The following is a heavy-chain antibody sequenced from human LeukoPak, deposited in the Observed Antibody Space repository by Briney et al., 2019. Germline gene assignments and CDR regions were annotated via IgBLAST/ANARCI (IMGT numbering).Heavy chain of an antibody. CDR1: GYAFVSYG. V-gene: IGHV1-18*01. D-gene: IGHD3-3*01. J-gene: IGHJ5*02. CDR3: ARCFFRGITIFGVDNWFDP. CDR2: ISAYDANT. Sequence: ASVKVSCKASGYAFVSYGITWVRQAPGQGLEWMGWISAYDANTHYAQKFQGRVTMTTDTSTSTAYMELRSLRSDDTAVYYCARCFFRGITIFGVDNWFDPWGQGTLVTVSS.